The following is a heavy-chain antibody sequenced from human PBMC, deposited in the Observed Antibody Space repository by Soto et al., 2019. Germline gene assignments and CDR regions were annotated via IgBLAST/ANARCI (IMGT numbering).Heavy chain of an antibody. D-gene: IGHD1-26*01. V-gene: IGHV3-30-3*01. J-gene: IGHJ4*02. CDR3: ARDLRGHPS. Sequence: LGGSLRLSCAASGFTFSSYAMHWVRQAPGKGLEWVAVISYDGSNKYYADSVKGRFTISRDNSKNTLYLQMNSLRAEDTAVYYCARDLRGHPSWGQGTLVTVSS. CDR2: ISYDGSNK. CDR1: GFTFSSYA.